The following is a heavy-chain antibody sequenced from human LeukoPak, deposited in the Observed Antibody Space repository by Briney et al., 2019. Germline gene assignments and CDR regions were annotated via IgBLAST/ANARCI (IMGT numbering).Heavy chain of an antibody. J-gene: IGHJ5*02. Sequence: SETLSLTCTVSGGSISSYYWSWIRQPPGKGLEWIGYIYYSGSTNYNPSLKSRVTISVDTSKNHFSLKLTSVTAADTAVYYCTYAVPRWFDPWGQGSLVTVSS. CDR2: IYYSGST. CDR1: GGSISSYY. V-gene: IGHV4-59*12. CDR3: TYAVPRWFDP. D-gene: IGHD2-2*01.